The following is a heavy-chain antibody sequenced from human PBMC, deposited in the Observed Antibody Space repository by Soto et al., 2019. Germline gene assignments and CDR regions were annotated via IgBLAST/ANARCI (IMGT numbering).Heavy chain of an antibody. D-gene: IGHD3-10*01. CDR3: ARQGFGPLHGLVDV. CDR2: VHHSWGS. Sequence: QVQLQESGPGLVKPSETMSLSCTVSGGSISSYYWSWFRQSPGKRLEWIGYVHHSWGSSYNPSPHSRVAISLDTSKSQFSLKVTFVTATDTAVYYCARQGFGPLHGLVDVWGQGTTVTVSS. V-gene: IGHV4-59*08. CDR1: GGSISSYY. J-gene: IGHJ6*02.